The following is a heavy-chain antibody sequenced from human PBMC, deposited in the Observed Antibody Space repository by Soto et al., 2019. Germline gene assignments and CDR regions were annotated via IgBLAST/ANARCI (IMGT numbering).Heavy chain of an antibody. D-gene: IGHD2-8*02. Sequence: GASVKVSCKASGGTFSSYAISWVRQAPGQGLEWMGGIIPIFGTANYAQKFQGRVTITADESTSTAYMELRSLRSDDTAVYYCARGSGGESGYWGQGTLVTVSS. J-gene: IGHJ4*02. CDR3: ARGSGGESGY. V-gene: IGHV1-69*13. CDR1: GGTFSSYA. CDR2: IIPIFGTA.